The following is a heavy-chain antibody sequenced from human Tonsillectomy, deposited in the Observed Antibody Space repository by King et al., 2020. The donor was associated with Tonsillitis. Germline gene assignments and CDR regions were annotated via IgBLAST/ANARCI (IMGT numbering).Heavy chain of an antibody. Sequence: VQLVESGGGLVKPGGSLRLSCAASGFTFSSYSMNWVRQAPGKGLEWVSSISSSSSYISYTDSVKGRITISRDNAKHSLYLQMNSLSAEDTAVYYCARDGPSTFYYAMDVWGQGTTVTVSS. CDR2: ISSSSSYI. J-gene: IGHJ6*02. V-gene: IGHV3-21*01. D-gene: IGHD2-2*01. CDR1: GFTFSSYS. CDR3: ARDGPSTFYYAMDV.